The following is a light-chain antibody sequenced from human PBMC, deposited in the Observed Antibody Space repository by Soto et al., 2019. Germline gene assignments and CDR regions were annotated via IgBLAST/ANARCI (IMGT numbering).Light chain of an antibody. CDR2: IND. V-gene: IGLV1-44*01. Sequence: QSVLTQPPSASGTPGQRITISCSGSSSNIGDNPVNWYQQLPGAAPKLLIYINDQRPSGVPDRFSASKSGTSASLAISGLQPEDEADYYCEAWDDSLNALFGTGTKVTVL. CDR1: SSNIGDNP. J-gene: IGLJ1*01. CDR3: EAWDDSLNAL.